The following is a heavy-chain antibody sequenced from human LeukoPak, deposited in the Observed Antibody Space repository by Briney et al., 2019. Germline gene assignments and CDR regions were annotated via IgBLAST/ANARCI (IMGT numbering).Heavy chain of an antibody. Sequence: GGSLRLSCAASGFIFSTYGMHWVRQAPGKGLEWVAVISYDGSNKYYADSVKGRFTISRDNSKTTLYLQMNSLRAEDTAVYYCAKDQEQLPGYWGQGTLVTVSS. V-gene: IGHV3-30*18. D-gene: IGHD6-6*01. CDR2: ISYDGSNK. CDR3: AKDQEQLPGY. J-gene: IGHJ4*02. CDR1: GFIFSTYG.